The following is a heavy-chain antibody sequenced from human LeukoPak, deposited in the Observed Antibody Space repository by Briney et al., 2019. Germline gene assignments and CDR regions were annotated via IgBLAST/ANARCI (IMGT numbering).Heavy chain of an antibody. CDR2: ITSSSSYI. CDR3: ARGVIYYYDSTTDAFDI. V-gene: IGHV3-21*01. CDR1: GFTFSGYS. D-gene: IGHD3-22*01. J-gene: IGHJ3*02. Sequence: GGSLRLSCAASGFTFSGYSMNWVRQAPGKGLEWVSSITSSSSYIYYGDSVKGRFTISRDNAKNSLYLQMNSLRAEDTAVYYCARGVIYYYDSTTDAFDIWGQGTMVSVSS.